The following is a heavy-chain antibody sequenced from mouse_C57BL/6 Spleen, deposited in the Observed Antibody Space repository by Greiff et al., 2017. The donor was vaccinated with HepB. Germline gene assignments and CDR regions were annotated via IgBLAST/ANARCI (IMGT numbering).Heavy chain of an antibody. CDR1: GYTFTDYY. D-gene: IGHD2-3*01. CDR3: ASSMPGAMDY. Sequence: EVKLQQSGPELVKPGASVKISCKASGYTFTDYYMNWVKQSHGKSLEWIGDINPNNGGTSYNQKFKGKATLTVDKSSSTAYMELRSLTSEDSAVYYCASSMPGAMDYWGQGTSVTVSS. V-gene: IGHV1-26*01. J-gene: IGHJ4*01. CDR2: INPNNGGT.